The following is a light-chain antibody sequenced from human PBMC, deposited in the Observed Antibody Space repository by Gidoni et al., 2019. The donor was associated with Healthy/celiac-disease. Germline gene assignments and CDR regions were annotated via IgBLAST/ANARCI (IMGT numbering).Light chain of an antibody. V-gene: IGLV2-23*01. Sequence: QPALPQPASVPGSPGQSITISCTGTSSDVGSYNLVSWYQQHPGKAPKLMIYEGSKRPSGVSNRFSGSKSGNTASLTISGLQAEDEADYYCCSYAGSSTWVFGGGTKLTVL. CDR1: SSDVGSYNL. J-gene: IGLJ3*02. CDR3: CSYAGSSTWV. CDR2: EGS.